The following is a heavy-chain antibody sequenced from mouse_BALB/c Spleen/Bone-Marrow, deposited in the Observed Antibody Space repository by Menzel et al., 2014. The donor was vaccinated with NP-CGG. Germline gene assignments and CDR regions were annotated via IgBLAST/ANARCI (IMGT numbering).Heavy chain of an antibody. CDR3: ANYYYGYYFDY. Sequence: EVQLQQSGAELVKPGASAKLSCTASGFNIKDTYMHWVKQRPEQGLEWIGRIDPANGNTKYDPKFQDKATITADTSSNTAYLQLSSLTSEDTAVYYCANYYYGYYFDYWGQGTTLTVSS. CDR2: IDPANGNT. D-gene: IGHD1-1*01. J-gene: IGHJ2*01. CDR1: GFNIKDTY. V-gene: IGHV14-3*02.